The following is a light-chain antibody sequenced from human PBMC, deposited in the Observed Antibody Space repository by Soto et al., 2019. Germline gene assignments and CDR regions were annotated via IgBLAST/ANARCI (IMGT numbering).Light chain of an antibody. CDR2: EGS. CDR1: SSDVGSYNL. CDR3: CSYAGSSTGV. V-gene: IGLV2-23*01. Sequence: QPASVSGSPGQSITISCTGTSSDVGSYNLVSWYQQHPGKALKLMIYEGSKRPSGVSNRFSGSKSGNTASLTISGLQAEDEADYYCCSYAGSSTGVFGGGTKLTVL. J-gene: IGLJ3*02.